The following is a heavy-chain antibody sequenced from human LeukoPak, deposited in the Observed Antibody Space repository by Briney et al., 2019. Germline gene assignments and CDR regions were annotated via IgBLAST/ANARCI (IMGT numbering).Heavy chain of an antibody. CDR2: IYSGGST. J-gene: IGHJ3*02. D-gene: IGHD2-2*01. Sequence: GGSLRLSCAASGFTVSSNYMSWVRQAPGKGREWVSVIYSGGSTYYADSVKGRFTISRDNSKNTLYLQMNSLRAEDTAVYYCARYCSSTSCYRAFDIWGQGTMVTVSS. V-gene: IGHV3-53*01. CDR1: GFTVSSNY. CDR3: ARYCSSTSCYRAFDI.